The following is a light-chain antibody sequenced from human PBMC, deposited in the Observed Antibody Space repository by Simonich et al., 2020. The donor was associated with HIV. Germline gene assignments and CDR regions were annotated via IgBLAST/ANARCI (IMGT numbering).Light chain of an antibody. CDR1: QTISNY. V-gene: IGKV1-39*01. CDR2: GAS. Sequence: DIQMTQSPSSLSASVGYRVTVTCRASQTISNYLNWYQQKPGKAPQILIYGASILQSGVPSRFSGRRSGTDFTLAISNLQPEDFATYYCQQSYSTPYTFGQGTKVEIK. CDR3: QQSYSTPYT. J-gene: IGKJ2*01.